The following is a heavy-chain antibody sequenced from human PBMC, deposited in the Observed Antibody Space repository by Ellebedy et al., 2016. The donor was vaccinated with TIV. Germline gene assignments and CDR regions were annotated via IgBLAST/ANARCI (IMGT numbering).Heavy chain of an antibody. J-gene: IGHJ4*02. Sequence: GESLKISXNGSGYSFTNYWIAWVRQMPGNGLEWMGIIHPGDSDTTYSPSFQGQVTISVDKSISTAYLQWSTLKASDTAMYYCARFEDYDTSVATFDYWGQGTLVTVSS. CDR2: IHPGDSDT. CDR1: GYSFTNYW. D-gene: IGHD3-22*01. V-gene: IGHV5-51*01. CDR3: ARFEDYDTSVATFDY.